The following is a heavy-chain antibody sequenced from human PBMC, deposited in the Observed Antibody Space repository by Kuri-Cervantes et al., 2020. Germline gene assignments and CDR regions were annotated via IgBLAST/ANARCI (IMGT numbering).Heavy chain of an antibody. V-gene: IGHV4-34*01. J-gene: IGHJ4*02. D-gene: IGHD6-13*01. CDR2: INHSGST. Sequence: SETLSLTCAVYGGSFSGYYWSWIRQPPGKGLEWIGEINHSGSTNYNPSLKSRVTISVDTSKNQFSLNLSSVTAADTAVYYCARENRSSSLDYWGQGTLVTVSS. CDR1: GGSFSGYY. CDR3: ARENRSSSLDY.